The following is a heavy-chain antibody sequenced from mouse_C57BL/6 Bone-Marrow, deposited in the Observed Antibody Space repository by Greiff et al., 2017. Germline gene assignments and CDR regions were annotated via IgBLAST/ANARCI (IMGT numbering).Heavy chain of an antibody. CDR3: ARACNYDAMDY. Sequence: VQLQQSGAELVKPGASVKLSCKASGYTFTSYWMHWVKQRPGQGLEWIGMIHPNSGSTNYNEKFKSKATLTVDKSSSTAYMQLSSLTSEDSAVYYCARACNYDAMDYWGQGTSVTVSS. V-gene: IGHV1-64*01. J-gene: IGHJ4*01. CDR2: IHPNSGST. CDR1: GYTFTSYW. D-gene: IGHD2-1*01.